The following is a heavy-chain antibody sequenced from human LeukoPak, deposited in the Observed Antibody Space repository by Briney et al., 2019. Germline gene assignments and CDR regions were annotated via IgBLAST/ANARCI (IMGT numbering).Heavy chain of an antibody. V-gene: IGHV1-18*01. J-gene: IGHJ5*02. CDR3: ARDFEGATTPNNWFDP. D-gene: IGHD1-26*01. CDR1: GYTFTSYG. CDR2: ISAYNGNT. Sequence: GASVKVSCEASGYTFTSYGISWVRQAPGQGLEWMGWISAYNGNTNYAQKLQGRVTMTTDTSTSTAYMELRSLRSDDTAVYYCARDFEGATTPNNWFDPWGQGTLVTVSS.